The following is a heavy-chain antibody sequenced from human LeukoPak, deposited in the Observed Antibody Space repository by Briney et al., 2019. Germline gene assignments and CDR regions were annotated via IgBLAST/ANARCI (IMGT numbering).Heavy chain of an antibody. CDR3: ARLRFPEYYFES. Sequence: GESLEISCKGSGYSFTSYWIGWVRQMPGKGLEWVGIIYPGDSDTRYSPSFQGQVTISADKSISTAYLPWSSLKASDTAPFSCARLRFPEYYFESSGDGTLVAVSS. D-gene: IGHD3-3*01. J-gene: IGHJ4*03. CDR2: IYPGDSDT. V-gene: IGHV5-51*01. CDR1: GYSFTSYW.